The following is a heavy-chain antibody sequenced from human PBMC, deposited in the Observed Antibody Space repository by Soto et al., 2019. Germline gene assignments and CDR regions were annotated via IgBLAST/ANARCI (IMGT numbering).Heavy chain of an antibody. CDR2: IYYSGST. CDR3: ARVRPYGDYETPTYFDY. D-gene: IGHD4-17*01. CDR1: GGSISSYY. J-gene: IGHJ4*02. V-gene: IGHV4-59*01. Sequence: PSETLSLTCTVSGGSISSYYWSWIRQPPGKGLEWIGYIYYSGSTNYNPSLKSRVTISVDTSKNQFSLKLSSVTAADTAVYYCARVRPYGDYETPTYFDYWGQGTLVTVSS.